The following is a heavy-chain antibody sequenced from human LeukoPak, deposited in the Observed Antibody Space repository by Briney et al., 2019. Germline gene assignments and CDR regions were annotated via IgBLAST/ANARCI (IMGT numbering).Heavy chain of an antibody. CDR1: GFTFSSYS. V-gene: IGHV3-48*01. J-gene: IGHJ4*02. CDR3: ANVPDTAMVIPTDY. D-gene: IGHD5-18*01. CDR2: ISSSSSTI. Sequence: GGSVRLSCAASGFTFSSYSMDWVRQAPGKGLEWVSYISSSSSTIYYADSVKGRFTISRDNAKNSLYLQMNSLRAEDTAVYYCANVPDTAMVIPTDYWGQGTLVTVSS.